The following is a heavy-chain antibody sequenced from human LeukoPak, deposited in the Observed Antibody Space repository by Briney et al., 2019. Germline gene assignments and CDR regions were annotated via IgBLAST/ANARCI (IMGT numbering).Heavy chain of an antibody. CDR2: ILYDGSNK. Sequence: QPGRSLRLSCAASGFTFSSYAMHWVRQAPGKGLEWVAVILYDGSNKYYADSVKGRFAISRDNSKNTLYLQMNSLRAEDTAVYYCARESVVAATEGVFDYWGQGTLVTVSS. J-gene: IGHJ4*02. V-gene: IGHV3-30*09. D-gene: IGHD2-15*01. CDR3: ARESVVAATEGVFDY. CDR1: GFTFSSYA.